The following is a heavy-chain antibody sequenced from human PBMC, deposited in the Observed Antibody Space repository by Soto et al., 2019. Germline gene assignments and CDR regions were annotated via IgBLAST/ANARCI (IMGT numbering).Heavy chain of an antibody. D-gene: IGHD5-18*01. CDR2: ISYDGSNK. J-gene: IGHJ6*02. CDR3: AKDGHSYRYYYYYGMDV. Sequence: QVQLVESGGGVVQPGRSLRLSCAASGFTFSSYGMHWVRQAPGKGLEWVAVISYDGSNKYYADSVKGRFTISRDNSKNTLYLQMNSLRAEDKAVYYCAKDGHSYRYYYYYGMDVWGQGTTVTVSS. CDR1: GFTFSSYG. V-gene: IGHV3-30*18.